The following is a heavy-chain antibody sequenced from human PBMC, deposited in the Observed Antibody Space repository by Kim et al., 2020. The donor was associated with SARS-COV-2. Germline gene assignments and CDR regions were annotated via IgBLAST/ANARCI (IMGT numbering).Heavy chain of an antibody. CDR2: IKQDGSEK. J-gene: IGHJ4*02. D-gene: IGHD5-18*01. CDR1: GFTFSSYW. Sequence: GGSLRLSCAASGFTFSSYWMSWVRQAPGKGLEWVANIKQDGSEKYYVDSVKGRFTISRDNAKNSLYLQMNSLRAEDTAVYYCARTGVQLWLQFYLDYWGQGTLVTVSS. V-gene: IGHV3-7*03. CDR3: ARTGVQLWLQFYLDY.